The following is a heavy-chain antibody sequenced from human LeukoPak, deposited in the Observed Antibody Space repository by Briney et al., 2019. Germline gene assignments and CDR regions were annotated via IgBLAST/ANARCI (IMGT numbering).Heavy chain of an antibody. J-gene: IGHJ4*02. V-gene: IGHV4-59*08. D-gene: IGHD3-3*01. CDR2: IYYSGST. Sequence: PSETLSLTCTVSGGSISSYYWSWIRQPPGKGLEWIGYIYYSGSTNYNPSLKSRVTISVDTSKNQFSLKLSSVTAADTAVYYCARHIGSEYDFWSGYPDYWGQGTLVTVSS. CDR3: ARHIGSEYDFWSGYPDY. CDR1: GGSISSYY.